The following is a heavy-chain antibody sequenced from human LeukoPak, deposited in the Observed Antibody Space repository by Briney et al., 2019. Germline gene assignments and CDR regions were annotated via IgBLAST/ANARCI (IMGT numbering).Heavy chain of an antibody. CDR2: IKQDGSEK. V-gene: IGHV3-7*04. CDR3: ARGLRYFDWLPYYFDC. Sequence: GGSLRLSCAASGFTFSSYWMSWVRQAPGKGLEWVANIKQDGSEKYYVDSVKGRFTISRDNAKNSLYLQMNSLRAEDTAVYYCARGLRYFDWLPYYFDCWGQGTLVTVSS. CDR1: GFTFSSYW. D-gene: IGHD3-9*01. J-gene: IGHJ4*02.